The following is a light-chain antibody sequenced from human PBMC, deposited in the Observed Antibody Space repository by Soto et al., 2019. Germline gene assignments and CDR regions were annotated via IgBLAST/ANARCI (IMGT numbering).Light chain of an antibody. CDR3: QQYNTWPPYT. CDR1: QSITSH. Sequence: EIVMTQSPATLSVSPGERATLSCRASQSITSHLAWYQQKPGQTPRLLIYDASTRATGIPARFSASGSGTEFNLTISSVLSEDFAVYYCQQYNTWPPYTFGQGTKLDIK. J-gene: IGKJ2*01. CDR2: DAS. V-gene: IGKV3-15*01.